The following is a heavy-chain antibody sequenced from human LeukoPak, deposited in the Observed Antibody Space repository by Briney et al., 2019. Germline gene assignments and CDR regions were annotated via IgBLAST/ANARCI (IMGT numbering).Heavy chain of an antibody. Sequence: ASVKASCKASGYTFTGYYMHWVRQAPGQGLEWMGWINPNSGGTNYAQKFQGRVTMTRDTSISTAYMELSRLRSDDTAVYYCASVYYYDSSGYSPFDYWGQGTLVTVSS. J-gene: IGHJ4*02. D-gene: IGHD3-22*01. V-gene: IGHV1-2*02. CDR1: GYTFTGYY. CDR3: ASVYYYDSSGYSPFDY. CDR2: INPNSGGT.